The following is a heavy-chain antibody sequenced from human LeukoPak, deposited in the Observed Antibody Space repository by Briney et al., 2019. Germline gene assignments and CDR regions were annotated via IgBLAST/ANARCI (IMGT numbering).Heavy chain of an antibody. CDR2: KSYDGSNK. Sequence: GGSLRLSCAASGFTFSSYGMHWVRQAPGKGLEWVAVKSYDGSNKYYADSVKGRFTISRDNSKNTLYLQMNSLRAEDTAVYYCARASSGSYFALYYYYYMDVWGKGTTVTVSS. J-gene: IGHJ6*03. CDR3: ARASSGSYFALYYYYYMDV. D-gene: IGHD1-26*01. V-gene: IGHV3-30*03. CDR1: GFTFSSYG.